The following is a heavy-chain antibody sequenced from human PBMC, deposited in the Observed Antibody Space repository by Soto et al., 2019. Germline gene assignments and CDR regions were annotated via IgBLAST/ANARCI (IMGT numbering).Heavy chain of an antibody. D-gene: IGHD1-1*01. CDR3: TSEPPHDDAVPWFVP. V-gene: IGHV3-73*01. Sequence: EVQLVESGGGLVQPGGSLKLSCAASGFTYSGSAMHWVCQDSGKGLEWLGRIRSKANNYATTYAASVKGRFTISRDESKNTAYLQMNSLKTEDTAVYYCTSEPPHDDAVPWFVPWGQGTLVTVSS. CDR2: IRSKANNYAT. J-gene: IGHJ5*02. CDR1: GFTYSGSA.